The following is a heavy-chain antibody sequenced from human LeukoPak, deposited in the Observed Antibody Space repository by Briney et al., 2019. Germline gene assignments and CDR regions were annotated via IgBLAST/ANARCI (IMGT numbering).Heavy chain of an antibody. CDR3: VNVPRQHDNWFDP. V-gene: IGHV3-48*01. CDR2: ISYGSAII. D-gene: IGHD2-2*01. Sequence: GGSLRLSCAASGFTFSSHSMNWLRQAPGKGLEWISYISYGSAIIHYADSVKGRFTISRDDAKNSLYLQMNSLRAEDTAVYYCVNVPRQHDNWFDPWGQGTLVTVSS. CDR1: GFTFSSHS. J-gene: IGHJ5*02.